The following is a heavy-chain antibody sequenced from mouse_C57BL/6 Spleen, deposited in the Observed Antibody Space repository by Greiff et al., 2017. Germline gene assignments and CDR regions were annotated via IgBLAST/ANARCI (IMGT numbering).Heavy chain of an antibody. D-gene: IGHD1-1*01. J-gene: IGHJ2*01. Sequence: QVQLQQPGAELVMPGASVKLSCKASGYTFTSYWMHWVKQRPGQGLEWIGEIDPYDSYTNYNQKFKGKSTLTVDKSSSTAYMQLSSLTSEDSAVYYCARSDYGSSYYYWGQGTTLTVSS. CDR3: ARSDYGSSYYY. CDR2: IDPYDSYT. V-gene: IGHV1-69*01. CDR1: GYTFTSYW.